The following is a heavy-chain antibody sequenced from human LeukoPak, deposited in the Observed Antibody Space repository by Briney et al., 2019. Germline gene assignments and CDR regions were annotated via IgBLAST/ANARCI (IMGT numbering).Heavy chain of an antibody. CDR2: MSYDGSNK. J-gene: IGHJ6*04. V-gene: IGHV3-30*04. Sequence: GRSLRLSCAASGFTFSSYAMHWVRQAPGKGLEWVAVMSYDGSNKYYADSVKGRFTISRDNSKNALYLQMNSLRAEDTAVYYCARDLTMVREYYHYGMDVWGKGTTVTVSS. CDR3: ARDLTMVREYYHYGMDV. CDR1: GFTFSSYA. D-gene: IGHD3-10*01.